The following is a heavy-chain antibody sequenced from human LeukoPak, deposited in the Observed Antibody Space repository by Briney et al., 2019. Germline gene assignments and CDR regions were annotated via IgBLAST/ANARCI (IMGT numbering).Heavy chain of an antibody. J-gene: IGHJ4*02. D-gene: IGHD2-2*01. CDR3: ARAPRHTNSWYYFDY. Sequence: SQTLSLTCTVSGGSIISGDYYWSWIRQHPGKGLEWIGYIYYSGATYYNPSLKSRVTISMDTSGNQFSLKLSSVTAADTAVYYCARAPRHTNSWYYFDYWGQGTLVSVSS. CDR1: GGSIISGDYY. V-gene: IGHV4-31*02. CDR2: IYYSGAT.